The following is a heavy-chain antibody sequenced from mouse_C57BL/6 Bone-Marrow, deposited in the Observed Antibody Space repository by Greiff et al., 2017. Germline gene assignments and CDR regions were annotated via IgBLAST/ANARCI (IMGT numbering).Heavy chain of an antibody. CDR1: GFSFNTYA. J-gene: IGHJ2*01. V-gene: IGHV10-1*01. D-gene: IGHD2-1*01. CDR3: VRQGRGNFYCDY. CDR2: IRSKSNNYAT. Sequence: EVQRVESGGGLVQPKGSLKLSCAASGFSFNTYAMNWVRQAPGKGLEWVARIRSKSNNYATYYADSVKDRFTISRDDLESMLYLQMNNLKTEDTAMYYCVRQGRGNFYCDYWGQGTTLTVSS.